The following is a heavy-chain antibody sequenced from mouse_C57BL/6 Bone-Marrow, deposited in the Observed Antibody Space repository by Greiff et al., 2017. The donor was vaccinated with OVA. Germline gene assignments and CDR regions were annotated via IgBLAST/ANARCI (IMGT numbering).Heavy chain of an antibody. CDR3: ARAGTAQATYPFAY. Sequence: QVQLQQPGTELVKPGASVKLSCKASGYTFTSYWMHWVKQRPGQGLEWIGNINPSNGGTNYNEKFKSKATLTVDKSSSTAYMQLSSLTSEDSEVYYCARAGTAQATYPFAYWGQGTLVTVSA. V-gene: IGHV1-53*01. CDR1: GYTFTSYW. D-gene: IGHD3-2*02. J-gene: IGHJ3*01. CDR2: INPSNGGT.